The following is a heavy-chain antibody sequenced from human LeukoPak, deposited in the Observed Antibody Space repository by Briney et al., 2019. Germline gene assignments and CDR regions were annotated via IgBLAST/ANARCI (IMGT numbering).Heavy chain of an antibody. D-gene: IGHD6-19*01. CDR2: IYWDDDK. J-gene: IGHJ4*02. Sequence: SGPTLVHPTRPLTLTCTFSGFSLSTSGVGVGWIRQPPGKALEWLALIYWDDDKRYSPSLKSRLTITKDTSKNQVVLTMTNMDPVDTATYYCAHSLRIAVAGPPGVFDYWGQGTLVTVSS. V-gene: IGHV2-5*02. CDR1: GFSLSTSGVG. CDR3: AHSLRIAVAGPPGVFDY.